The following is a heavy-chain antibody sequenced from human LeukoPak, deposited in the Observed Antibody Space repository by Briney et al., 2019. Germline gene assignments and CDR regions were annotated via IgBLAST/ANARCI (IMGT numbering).Heavy chain of an antibody. J-gene: IGHJ5*02. V-gene: IGHV4-39*07. CDR2: IYYSGST. CDR1: GGSISGSSYY. D-gene: IGHD3-3*01. CDR3: ARDSSRGYDFWSGYYYRWFDP. Sequence: PSQTLSLTCTVSGGSISGSSYYWGWIRQPPGKGLEWIGSIYYSGSTYYNPSLKSRVTISVDTSKNQFSLKLSSVTAADTAVYYCARDSSRGYDFWSGYYYRWFDPWGQGTLVTVSS.